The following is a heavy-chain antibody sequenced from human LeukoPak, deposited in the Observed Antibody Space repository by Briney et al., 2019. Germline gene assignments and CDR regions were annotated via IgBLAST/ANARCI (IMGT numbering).Heavy chain of an antibody. CDR3: ARAGYCSGGSCYSSYYYYGMDV. J-gene: IGHJ6*02. Sequence: SETLSLTCTVSGGSISSYYWSWIRQPPGKGLEWIGEINHSGSTNYNPSLKSRVTISVDTSKNQFSLKLSSVTAADTAVYYCARAGYCSGGSCYSSYYYYGMDVWGQGTTVTVSS. CDR1: GGSISSYY. D-gene: IGHD2-15*01. CDR2: INHSGST. V-gene: IGHV4-34*01.